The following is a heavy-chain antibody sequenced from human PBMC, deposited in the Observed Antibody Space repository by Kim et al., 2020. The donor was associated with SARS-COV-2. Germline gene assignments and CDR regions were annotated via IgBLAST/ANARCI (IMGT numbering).Heavy chain of an antibody. J-gene: IGHJ4*02. CDR3: ARSQGAGTLDY. CDR2: IYAGDSDT. CDR1: GYTFTEFW. Sequence: GESLKISCQVSGYTFTEFWIGWVRQVLGKGLERMAIIYAGDSDTKYSPYFQGHITVLVDMSIRTVFLHWRSLKASETAIFYCARSQGAGTLDYLRQGVLV. V-gene: IGHV5-51*06. D-gene: IGHD3-10*01.